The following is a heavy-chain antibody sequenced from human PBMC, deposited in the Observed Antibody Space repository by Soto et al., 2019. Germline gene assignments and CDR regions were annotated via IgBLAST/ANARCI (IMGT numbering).Heavy chain of an antibody. CDR1: GFTFSDYY. CDR3: ARAVVVPAAAHWYFDL. V-gene: IGHV3-11*05. D-gene: IGHD2-2*01. J-gene: IGHJ2*01. CDR2: ISSSSSYT. Sequence: ESGGGLVKPGGSLRLSCAASGFTFSDYYMSWIRQAPGKGLEWVSYISSSSSYTNYADSVKGRFTISRDNAKNSLYLQMNSLRAEDTAVYYCARAVVVPAAAHWYFDLWGRGTLVTVSS.